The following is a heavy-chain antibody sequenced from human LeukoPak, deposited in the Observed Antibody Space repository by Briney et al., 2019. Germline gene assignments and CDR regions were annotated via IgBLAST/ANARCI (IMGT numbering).Heavy chain of an antibody. CDR1: GFTFSSYA. CDR2: TSYDGSNK. CDR3: ASPTVTTGGYDAFYI. D-gene: IGHD4-11*01. Sequence: GRSLRLSCAASGFTFSSYAMHWVRQAPGKGLEWVAVTSYDGSNKYYADSVKGRFTISRDNSKNTLYLQMNSLRAEDTAVYYCASPTVTTGGYDAFYIWGQRTMVTLSS. V-gene: IGHV3-30-3*01. J-gene: IGHJ3*02.